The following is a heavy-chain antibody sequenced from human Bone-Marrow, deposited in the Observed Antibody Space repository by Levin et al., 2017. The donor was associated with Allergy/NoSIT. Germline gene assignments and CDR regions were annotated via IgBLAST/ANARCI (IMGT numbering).Heavy chain of an antibody. CDR2: IDQDGREK. D-gene: IGHD2-21*01. CDR3: ARDYPVYCDGGACYSEY. V-gene: IGHV3-7*03. Sequence: LSLTCASSGFIFRSSSMSWVRQAPGKGLEWVANIDQDGREKYYVESVKGRFSISRDNAKNSLFLEMTSLRAEDTATYYCARDYPVYCDGGACYSEYWGRGTLVTVGS. J-gene: IGHJ4*01. CDR1: GFIFRSSS.